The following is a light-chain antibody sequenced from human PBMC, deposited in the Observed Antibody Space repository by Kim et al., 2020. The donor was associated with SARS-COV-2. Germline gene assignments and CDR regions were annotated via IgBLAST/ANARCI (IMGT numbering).Light chain of an antibody. CDR1: SCNIGSNN. J-gene: IGLJ3*02. CDR2: RNI. Sequence: GQRVTISCAGSSCNIGSNNVYWYQQLPGTAAKLLIYRNIRRRSGVADRFSDAKSGTSASLAISGRRSEDEADYYCAAWDDSVSGWVFGGGTKLTVL. CDR3: AAWDDSVSGWV. V-gene: IGLV1-47*01.